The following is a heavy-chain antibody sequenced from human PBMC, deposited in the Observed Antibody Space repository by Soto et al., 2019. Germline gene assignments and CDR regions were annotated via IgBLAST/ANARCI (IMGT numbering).Heavy chain of an antibody. Sequence: KPSETLSLTCTVSGGSISGSSYYWGWIRQPPGKGLEWIGSISYSGSTYYNPSLKSRVTISVDTSKNQFSLKLNSVTAADTTVYHCARQGYCSGGSCYRWFDPWGQGTLVTVSS. CDR3: ARQGYCSGGSCYRWFDP. CDR1: GGSISGSSYY. J-gene: IGHJ5*02. V-gene: IGHV4-39*01. CDR2: ISYSGST. D-gene: IGHD2-15*01.